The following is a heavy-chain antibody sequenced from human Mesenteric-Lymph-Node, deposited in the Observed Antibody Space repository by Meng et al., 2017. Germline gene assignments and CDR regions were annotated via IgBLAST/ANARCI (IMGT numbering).Heavy chain of an antibody. CDR1: GGSMSSGDYF. J-gene: IGHJ5*02. V-gene: IGHV4-30-4*01. CDR2: IYYSGNT. CDR3: ARGGYDLNWFDP. Sequence: QVQVQESGPGLVKPSQTLPLTCTVSGGSMSSGDYFWNLIRQPPGKGLEWIGYIYYSGNTYYNPSLKSRVTISIDTSKNQFSLKLNSVTAADTAVYYCARGGYDLNWFDPWGQGTLVTVSS. D-gene: IGHD2-15*01.